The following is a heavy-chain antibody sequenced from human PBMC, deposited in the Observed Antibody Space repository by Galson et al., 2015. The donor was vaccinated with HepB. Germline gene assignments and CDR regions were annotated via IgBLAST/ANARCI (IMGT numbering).Heavy chain of an antibody. CDR2: ISYDGSNK. CDR1: GFTFSSYA. CDR3: ARGGLAYDAFDI. V-gene: IGHV3-30-3*01. Sequence: SLRLSCAASGFTFSSYAMHWVRQAPGKGLEWVAVISYDGSNKYYADSVKGRFTISRDNSKNTLYLQMNSLRAEDTAVYYCARGGLAYDAFDIWGQGTMVTVSS. J-gene: IGHJ3*02. D-gene: IGHD3/OR15-3a*01.